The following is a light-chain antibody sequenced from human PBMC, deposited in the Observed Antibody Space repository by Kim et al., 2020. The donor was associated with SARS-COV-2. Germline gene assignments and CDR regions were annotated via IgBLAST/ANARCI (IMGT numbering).Light chain of an antibody. CDR1: QGINNY. Sequence: ASVGDRFTITCRASQGINNYLSWYQQNPGKVPKLLIYAASTLQSGVPSRFSGSGAGTDFTLTISSLQPEDGATYYCQKYNSAPWTFGQGTKVDIK. CDR2: AAS. V-gene: IGKV1-27*01. CDR3: QKYNSAPWT. J-gene: IGKJ1*01.